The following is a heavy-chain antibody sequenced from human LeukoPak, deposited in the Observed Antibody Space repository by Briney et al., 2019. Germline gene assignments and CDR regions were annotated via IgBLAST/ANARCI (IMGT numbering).Heavy chain of an antibody. D-gene: IGHD6-19*01. V-gene: IGHV3-30-3*01. CDR2: ISYDGAKE. CDR3: ARGGRFTSGWRGAFDS. CDR1: VFNFSLYS. J-gene: IGHJ4*02. Sequence: GGSLRLSCVASVFNFSLYSMHRVRQAPGRGPQWLAVISYDGAKEFYADSVKGRFTISRDNSKDTLYLQMDSLSAEDTAVYYCARGGRFTSGWRGAFDSWGQGTLVTVSS.